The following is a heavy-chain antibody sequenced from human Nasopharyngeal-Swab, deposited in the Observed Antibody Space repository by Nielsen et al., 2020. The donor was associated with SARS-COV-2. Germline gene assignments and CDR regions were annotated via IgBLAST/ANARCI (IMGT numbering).Heavy chain of an antibody. Sequence: ASVKVSCKASGYTFTGYYMHWVRQAPGQGLEWMGWLNPNSGGTNYAQKFQGRVTMTRDTSISTAYMELSRLRSDDTAVYYCAREEITIFGVVIIRGDGDYYYGMDVWGQGTTVTVSS. CDR2: LNPNSGGT. D-gene: IGHD3-3*01. J-gene: IGHJ6*02. CDR3: AREEITIFGVVIIRGDGDYYYGMDV. V-gene: IGHV1-2*02. CDR1: GYTFTGYY.